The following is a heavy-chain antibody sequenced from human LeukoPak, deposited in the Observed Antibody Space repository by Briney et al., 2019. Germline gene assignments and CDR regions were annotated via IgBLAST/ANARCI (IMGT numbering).Heavy chain of an antibody. Sequence: SKTLSLTCTVSGGSISSGGYYWSWIRQPPGKGLEWIGYIYHSGSTYYNPSLKSRVTISVDRSKNQFSLKLSSVTAADTAVYYCARERNGAAAADYWGQGTLVTVSS. CDR3: ARERNGAAAADY. V-gene: IGHV4-30-2*01. CDR2: IYHSGST. D-gene: IGHD6-13*01. J-gene: IGHJ4*02. CDR1: GGSISSGGYY.